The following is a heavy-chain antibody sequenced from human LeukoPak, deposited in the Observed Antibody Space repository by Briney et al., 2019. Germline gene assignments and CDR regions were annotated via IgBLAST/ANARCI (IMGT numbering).Heavy chain of an antibody. J-gene: IGHJ3*02. CDR3: ARGKAAVSGDTFDI. Sequence: GGSLRLSCAASGFTVSRSDMSWVRQAPGKGLEWVSIIYSGGSTYYADSVKGRFTISRDNSKNTLYLQMNSLRAEDTAVYYCARGKAAVSGDTFDIWGQGTMVTVSS. V-gene: IGHV3-66*01. D-gene: IGHD6-19*01. CDR2: IYSGGST. CDR1: GFTVSRSD.